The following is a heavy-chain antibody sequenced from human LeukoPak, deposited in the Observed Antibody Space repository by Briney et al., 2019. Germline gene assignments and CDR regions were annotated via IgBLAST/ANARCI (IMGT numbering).Heavy chain of an antibody. CDR2: IYYSGST. V-gene: IGHV4-59*01. CDR3: ARKGGSYHHAFDI. Sequence: SETLSLTCTVSGGSISSYYWSWIRQPPGKGLEWIGYIYYSGSTNYKSSLKSRVTISVDTSKNQFSLKLSSVTAADTAVYYCARKGGSYHHAFDIWGQGTMVTVSS. D-gene: IGHD1-26*01. CDR1: GGSISSYY. J-gene: IGHJ3*02.